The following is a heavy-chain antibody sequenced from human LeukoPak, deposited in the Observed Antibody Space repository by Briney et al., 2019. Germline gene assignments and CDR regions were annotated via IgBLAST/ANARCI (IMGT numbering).Heavy chain of an antibody. D-gene: IGHD6-6*01. CDR2: IYHSGAT. CDR3: ARDSSRVARGYFDY. J-gene: IGHJ4*02. V-gene: IGHV4-4*02. CDR1: GGSISSDNW. Sequence: SETLSLTCAVSGGSISSDNWWSWVRQPPGKGLEWIGEIYHSGATNYDSSLKSRLTISVDKSKNQSLLKLSSVTAADTAVYYCARDSSRVARGYFDYWGQGTLVTVSS.